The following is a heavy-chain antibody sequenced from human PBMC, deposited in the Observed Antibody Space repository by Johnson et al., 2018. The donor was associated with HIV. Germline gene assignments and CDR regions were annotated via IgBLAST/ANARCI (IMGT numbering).Heavy chain of an antibody. CDR3: ATFGYTSGWIVTDDAFDV. V-gene: IGHV3-30-3*01. CDR2: ISFDGGAI. D-gene: IGHD6-19*01. CDR1: GFSFNDYA. Sequence: QVQLVESGGGVVQPGRSLRLSSSASGFSFNDYAMHWVRQAPGKGLEWVAVISFDGGAIYYADSVKGRFTISRGNSKNSLYLQLNSLRAEDTAVYYCATFGYTSGWIVTDDAFDVWGHGTLVTVSS. J-gene: IGHJ3*01.